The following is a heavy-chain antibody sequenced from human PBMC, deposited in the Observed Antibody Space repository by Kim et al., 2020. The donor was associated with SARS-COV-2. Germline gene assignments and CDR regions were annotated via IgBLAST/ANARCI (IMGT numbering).Heavy chain of an antibody. CDR2: ISSSSSYI. V-gene: IGHV3-21*01. CDR3: ARDSNPHSSSSYYYGMDV. D-gene: IGHD6-13*01. J-gene: IGHJ6*02. CDR1: GFTFSSYS. Sequence: GGSLRLSCAASGFTFSSYSMNWVRQAPGKGLEWVSSISSSSSYIYYADSVKGRFTISRDNAKNSLYLQMNSLRAEDTAVYYCARDSNPHSSSSYYYGMDVWGQGTTVTVSS.